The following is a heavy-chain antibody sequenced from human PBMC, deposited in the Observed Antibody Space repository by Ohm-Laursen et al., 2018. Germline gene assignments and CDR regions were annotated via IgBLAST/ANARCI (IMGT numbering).Heavy chain of an antibody. CDR2: IYSGGST. D-gene: IGHD3-10*01. V-gene: IGHV3-53*01. J-gene: IGHJ4*02. CDR3: ARQRWFGELYFDY. Sequence: SLRLSCAASGFTVSSNYMSWVRQAPGKGLGWVSVIYSGGSTYYADSVKGRFTISRDNSKNTLYLQMNSLRAEDTAVYYCARQRWFGELYFDYWGQGTLVTVSS. CDR1: GFTVSSNY.